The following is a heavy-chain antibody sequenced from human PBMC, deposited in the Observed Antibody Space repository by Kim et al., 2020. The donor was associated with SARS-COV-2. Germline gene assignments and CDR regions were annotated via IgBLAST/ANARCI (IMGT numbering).Heavy chain of an antibody. V-gene: IGHV3-64*01. J-gene: IGHJ5*02. Sequence: GGSTYYANSVKGRFTIPRDNSKNTLYLQMCSLRAEDMAVYYCARGRGFDPWGQGTLVTVSS. D-gene: IGHD3-10*01. CDR3: ARGRGFDP. CDR2: GGST.